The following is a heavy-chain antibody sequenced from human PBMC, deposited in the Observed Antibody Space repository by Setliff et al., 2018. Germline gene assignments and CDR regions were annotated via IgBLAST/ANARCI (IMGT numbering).Heavy chain of an antibody. CDR3: ARLSWNGLRYFGLDV. Sequence: TSETLSLTCNVSGVSISSYYWSWIRQAPGKGLESLGYIQNSGGINYNPSLKSRVTISVDTSTNQFSLKPTSVTAADTAVYYCARLSWNGLRYFGLDVWGQGTTVTVSS. CDR1: GVSISSYY. V-gene: IGHV4-59*01. CDR2: IQNSGGI. D-gene: IGHD3-3*01. J-gene: IGHJ6*02.